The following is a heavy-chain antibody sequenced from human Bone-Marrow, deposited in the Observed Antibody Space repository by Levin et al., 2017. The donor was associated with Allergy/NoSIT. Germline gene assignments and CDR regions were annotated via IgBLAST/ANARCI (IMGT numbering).Heavy chain of an antibody. J-gene: IGHJ3*02. D-gene: IGHD6-13*01. CDR1: GYTFTGYY. V-gene: IGHV1-2*02. CDR2: INPNSGGT. Sequence: GESLKISCKASGYTFTGYYMHWVRQAPGQGLEWMGWINPNSGGTNYAQKFQGRVTMTRDTSISTAYMELSRLRSDDTAVYYCARESQLVLGAFDSWGQGTMVTVSS. CDR3: ARESQLVLGAFDS.